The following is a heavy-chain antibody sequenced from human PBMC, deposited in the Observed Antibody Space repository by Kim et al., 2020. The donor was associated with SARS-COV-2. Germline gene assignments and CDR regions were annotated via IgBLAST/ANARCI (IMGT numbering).Heavy chain of an antibody. CDR3: AREVDDSSGHPY. V-gene: IGHV3-7*03. Sequence: GGSLRLSCAASGFSFSRQWMCWVRRAPGKGLEWVATITPDGSVKFYVDSLKGRFTISRDNAKDSVFLQMNSLTVGDTAVYYCAREVDDSSGHPYWGQGTLVTVSS. J-gene: IGHJ4*02. CDR2: ITPDGSVK. CDR1: GFSFSRQW. D-gene: IGHD3-22*01.